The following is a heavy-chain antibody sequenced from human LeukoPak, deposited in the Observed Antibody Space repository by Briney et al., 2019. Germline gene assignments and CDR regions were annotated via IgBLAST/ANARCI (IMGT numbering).Heavy chain of an antibody. J-gene: IGHJ4*02. V-gene: IGHV4-34*01. D-gene: IGHD3-10*01. Sequence: TSETLSLTCAVYGGSFSGYYWSWIRQPPGKGLEWIGEINHSGSTNYNPSLKSRVTISVDTSKNQFSLKLSSVTAADTAVYYCARTRYYYGSRSYGAPYYFDYWGQGTLVTVSS. CDR1: GGSFSGYY. CDR3: ARTRYYYGSRSYGAPYYFDY. CDR2: INHSGST.